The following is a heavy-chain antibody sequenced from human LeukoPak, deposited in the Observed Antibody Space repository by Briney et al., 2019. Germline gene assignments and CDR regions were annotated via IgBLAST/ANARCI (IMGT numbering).Heavy chain of an antibody. CDR2: IHYSGST. J-gene: IGHJ4*02. CDR1: GGSISTYY. D-gene: IGHD6-6*01. V-gene: IGHV4-59*01. Sequence: SETLSLTCTVSGGSISTYYWSWVRQTPGKGLEWIGYIHYSGSTNYNPSLNSRVTISVDTSKNQFSLKVNSVTAADTAVYYCARGTHSSSPIPLDYWGQGTLVTVSS. CDR3: ARGTHSSSPIPLDY.